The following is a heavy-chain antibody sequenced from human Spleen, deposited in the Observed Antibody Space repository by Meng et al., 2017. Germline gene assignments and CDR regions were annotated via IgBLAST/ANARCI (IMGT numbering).Heavy chain of an antibody. V-gene: IGHV4-34*01. CDR2: INHSGGT. D-gene: IGHD6-6*01. Sequence: GSLRLSCVVSGGSFSDYYWSWIRQPPGKGLEWIGEINHSGGTNYNPSLKSRVTISVDMSKNQFSLKLSSVTAADTAVYYCARGLLLAALRNWGQGTLVTVSS. CDR3: ARGLLLAALRN. J-gene: IGHJ4*02. CDR1: GGSFSDYY.